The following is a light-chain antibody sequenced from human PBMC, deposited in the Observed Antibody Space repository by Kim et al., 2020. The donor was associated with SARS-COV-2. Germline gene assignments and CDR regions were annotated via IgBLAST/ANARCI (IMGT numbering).Light chain of an antibody. V-gene: IGLV4-60*03. CDR1: SGHRTNI. Sequence: QPVLTQSSSASASLGSSVKLTCTLSSGHRTNIIAWHQQKPGKAPRFLMNVGGSGMYNKGSGVPGRFSRSFSGTDRYLTISNLQSEDEADYYCETWDSDTQVFGGGTQLTVL. J-gene: IGLJ2*01. CDR3: ETWDSDTQV. CDR2: VGGSGMY.